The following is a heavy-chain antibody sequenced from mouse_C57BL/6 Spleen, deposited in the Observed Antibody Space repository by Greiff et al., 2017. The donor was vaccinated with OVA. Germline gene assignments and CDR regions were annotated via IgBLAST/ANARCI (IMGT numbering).Heavy chain of an antibody. CDR1: GYSITSGYY. J-gene: IGHJ2*01. CDR2: ISYDGSN. CDR3: AREPKLVPVSFDY. Sequence: EVKLQESGPGLVKPSQSLSLTCSVTGYSITSGYYWNWIRQFPGNKLEWMGYISYDGSNNYNPSLKNRISITRDTSKNQFFLKLNSVTTEDTATYYCAREPKLVPVSFDYWGQGTTLTVSS. D-gene: IGHD3-1*01. V-gene: IGHV3-6*01.